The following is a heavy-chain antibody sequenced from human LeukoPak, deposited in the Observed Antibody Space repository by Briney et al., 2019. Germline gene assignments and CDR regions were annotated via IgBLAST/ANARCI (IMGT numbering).Heavy chain of an antibody. D-gene: IGHD5-12*01. V-gene: IGHV3-33*01. CDR1: GFTFSSYG. CDR2: IWYDGSNK. Sequence: PGGSLRLSCAASGFTFSSYGMHWVRQAPGKGLEWVAVIWYDGSNKYYADSVKGRFTISRDNSKNTLYLQMNSLRAEDTAVYYCARDLIIGCSGYDYGHYYYGLDVWGQGTTVTVSS. J-gene: IGHJ6*02. CDR3: ARDLIIGCSGYDYGHYYYGLDV.